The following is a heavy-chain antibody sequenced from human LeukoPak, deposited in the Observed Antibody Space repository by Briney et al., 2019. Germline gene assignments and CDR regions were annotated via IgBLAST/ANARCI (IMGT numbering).Heavy chain of an antibody. CDR2: IKQGGSEK. D-gene: IGHD6-19*01. V-gene: IGHV3-7*01. CDR3: ARARGVAAPGDY. CDR1: GFTFDDYT. J-gene: IGHJ4*02. Sequence: PGGSLRLSCAASGFTFDDYTMHWVRQAPGKGLEWVANIKQGGSEKYYVDSVKGRFTISRDNAKNSLYLQMNSLRAEDTAVYYCARARGVAAPGDYWGQGTLVTVSS.